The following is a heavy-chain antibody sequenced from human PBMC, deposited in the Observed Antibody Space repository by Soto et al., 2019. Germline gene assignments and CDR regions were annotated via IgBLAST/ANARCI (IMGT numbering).Heavy chain of an antibody. Sequence: SETLSLTCTVSGDSMTKYYWSWIRQSAGKGLEWIGRIYTSGSTNYNPSLKSRVTMSIDTSNKHFSLSLKSVTAADTAMYYCARAWHGGYCSGGSCSPTSNWFDPWGQGTLVTVSS. D-gene: IGHD2-15*01. CDR3: ARAWHGGYCSGGSCSPTSNWFDP. CDR1: GDSMTKYY. CDR2: IYTSGST. V-gene: IGHV4-4*07. J-gene: IGHJ5*02.